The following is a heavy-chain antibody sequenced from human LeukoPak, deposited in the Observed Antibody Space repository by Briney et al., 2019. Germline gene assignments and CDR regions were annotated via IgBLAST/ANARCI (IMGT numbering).Heavy chain of an antibody. CDR2: IRYDGSDR. V-gene: IGHV3-33*01. Sequence: GGYLRLSCAASGFTFGSYGIYWVRQAPGKGLEWVAGIRYDGSDRSYADPVKGRFTISRDNSKNTVDLQMNSLRAEDTAVYYCARDNWGDGGYYRTLDYWGQGTLVTVSS. CDR3: ARDNWGDGGYYRTLDY. J-gene: IGHJ4*02. CDR1: GFTFGSYG. D-gene: IGHD3-22*01.